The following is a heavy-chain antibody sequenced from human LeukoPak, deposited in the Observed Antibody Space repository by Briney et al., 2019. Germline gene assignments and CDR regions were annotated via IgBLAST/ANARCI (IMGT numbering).Heavy chain of an antibody. D-gene: IGHD4-17*01. V-gene: IGHV3-30-3*01. CDR1: GFTFSNYA. Sequence: SGGSLRLSCAASGFTFSNYAMHWVRQAPGRGLEWVAAVGVTSNNGRDKYYADSVKGRFTISGDNSKNTVHLQMNSLKSDDTAVYYCVRVAYGFDYWGQGTLVTVSS. CDR2: TSNNGRDK. J-gene: IGHJ4*02. CDR3: VRVAYGFDY.